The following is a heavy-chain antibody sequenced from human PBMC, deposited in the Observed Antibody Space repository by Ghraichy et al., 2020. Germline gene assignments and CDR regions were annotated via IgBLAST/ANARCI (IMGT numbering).Heavy chain of an antibody. D-gene: IGHD4-17*01. Sequence: SETLSLTCTVSGGSISSYYCSWIRQPPGNGLEWIGDISYSGSTYYNPSLRSRVAISVDTSKNQFSLKLSSVTAADTAMYYCARARAYGDYRIHGVLPDYWGQGTLVTVSS. CDR1: GGSISSYY. J-gene: IGHJ4*02. CDR2: ISYSGST. CDR3: ARARAYGDYRIHGVLPDY. V-gene: IGHV4-59*01.